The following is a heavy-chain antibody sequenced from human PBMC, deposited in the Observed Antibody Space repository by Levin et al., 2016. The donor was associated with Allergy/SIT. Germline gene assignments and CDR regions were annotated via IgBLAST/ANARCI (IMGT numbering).Heavy chain of an antibody. CDR1: GGSISSSSYY. D-gene: IGHD2-15*01. CDR2: MYYSGST. V-gene: IGHV4-39*01. CDR3: ARHLGYCSGGRCYSGRMRYFQD. J-gene: IGHJ1*01. Sequence: SETLSLTCTVSGGSISSSSYYWGWLRQPPGKGLEWIGSMYYSGSTYYNPSLKSRVTISVDTSKNQFSLKLSSVTAADTAVYYCARHLGYCSGGRCYSGRMRYFQDWGQGTLVTVSS.